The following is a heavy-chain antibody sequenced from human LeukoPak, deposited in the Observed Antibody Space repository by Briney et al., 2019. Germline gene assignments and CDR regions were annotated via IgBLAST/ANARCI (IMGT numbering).Heavy chain of an antibody. J-gene: IGHJ4*02. CDR2: IWYDGSNK. D-gene: IGHD6-19*01. V-gene: IGHV3-33*01. CDR3: ARDLSSGFDY. CDR1: GFTFSSYG. Sequence: PGRSLRLSCAASGFTFSSYGMHWVRPAPGKGLEWVAVIWYDGSNKYYADSVKGRFTISRDNSKNTLYLQMNSLRAEDTAVYYCARDLSSGFDYWGQGTLVTVSS.